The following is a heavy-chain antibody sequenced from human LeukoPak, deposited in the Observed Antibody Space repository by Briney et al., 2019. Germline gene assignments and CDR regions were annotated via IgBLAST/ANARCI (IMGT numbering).Heavy chain of an antibody. CDR2: IYPGDSET. V-gene: IGHV5-51*01. J-gene: IGHJ3*02. CDR3: ATTGTSDLLGGAFDI. D-gene: IGHD1-1*01. Sequence: GESLKISCKGSGYRFTSYWIGWVRQMPGRGLEWMGIIYPGDSETRYSPSFQGQVTISVDKSITTAYLQWSSLKASDTAMYYCATTGTSDLLGGAFDIWGQGTRVAVSS. CDR1: GYRFTSYW.